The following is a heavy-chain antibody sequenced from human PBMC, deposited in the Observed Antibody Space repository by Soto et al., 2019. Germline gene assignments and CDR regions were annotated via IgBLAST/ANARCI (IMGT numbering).Heavy chain of an antibody. Sequence: GGSLRLSCAASGFTFSNYAMSWVRQAPGKGLEWVSAISSSGGSTYYADSVKGRFTISRDNSKDTLYLQMNSLRAEDTAVYYCAKRPGLAHFDYWDQGTLVTVSS. D-gene: IGHD6-25*01. J-gene: IGHJ4*02. V-gene: IGHV3-23*01. CDR3: AKRPGLAHFDY. CDR1: GFTFSNYA. CDR2: ISSSGGST.